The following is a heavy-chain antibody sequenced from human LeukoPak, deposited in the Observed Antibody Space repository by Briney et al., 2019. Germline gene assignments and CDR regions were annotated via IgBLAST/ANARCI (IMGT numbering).Heavy chain of an antibody. CDR3: AEGIARYGQIDY. CDR1: GGTFSSYA. J-gene: IGHJ4*02. D-gene: IGHD5-18*01. CDR2: IIPIFGTA. V-gene: IGHV1-69*13. Sequence: SVKVSCKASGGTFSSYAISWVRQAPGQGLEWMGGIIPIFGTANYAQKFQGRVTITADESTSTAYMELSSLRSEDTAVYYCAEGIARYGQIDYWGQGTLVTVSS.